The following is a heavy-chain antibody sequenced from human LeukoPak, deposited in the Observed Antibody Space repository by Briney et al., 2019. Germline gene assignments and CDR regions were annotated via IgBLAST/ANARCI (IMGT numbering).Heavy chain of an antibody. V-gene: IGHV3-21*01. D-gene: IGHD6-19*01. J-gene: IGHJ4*02. CDR1: GFTFSSYS. CDR3: ARALWGSIAVAGIDY. Sequence: GGSLRLSCAASGFTFSSYSMNWVRQAPGKGLEWVSSISSSSSYIYYADSVKGRFTISRDNAKNSLYLQMNTLRAEDTAVYYCARALWGSIAVAGIDYWGQGTLVTVSS. CDR2: ISSSSSYI.